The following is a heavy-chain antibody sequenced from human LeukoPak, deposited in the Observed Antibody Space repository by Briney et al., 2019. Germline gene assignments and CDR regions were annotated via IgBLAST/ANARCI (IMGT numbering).Heavy chain of an antibody. Sequence: SETLSLTCTVSGGSISNGYWGWIRQPPGKGLEWIGSIYYSGSTYYNPSLKSRVTISVDTSKNQFSLELSSVTAADTAVYYCARIPAYCGGDCYYYFDYWGQGTLVTVSS. CDR1: GGSISNGY. J-gene: IGHJ4*02. CDR2: IYYSGST. V-gene: IGHV4-39*07. D-gene: IGHD2-21*02. CDR3: ARIPAYCGGDCYYYFDY.